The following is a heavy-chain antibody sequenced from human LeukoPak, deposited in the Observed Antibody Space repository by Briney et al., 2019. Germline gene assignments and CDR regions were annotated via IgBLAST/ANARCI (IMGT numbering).Heavy chain of an antibody. CDR1: GGSISSYY. D-gene: IGHD3-22*01. Sequence: SETLSLTCTVSGGSISSYYWSWIRQPAGKGLEWIGRIYTSGSTNYNPSLKSRDTMSVGTSKNQFSLKLSSVTAADTAVYYCAREDYYDSSGYYLGRFDYWGQGTLVTVSS. CDR2: IYTSGST. V-gene: IGHV4-4*07. CDR3: AREDYYDSSGYYLGRFDY. J-gene: IGHJ4*02.